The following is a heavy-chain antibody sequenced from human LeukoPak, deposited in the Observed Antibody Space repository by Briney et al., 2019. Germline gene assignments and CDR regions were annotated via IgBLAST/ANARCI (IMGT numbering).Heavy chain of an antibody. J-gene: IGHJ3*02. Sequence: SETLSLTCTVSGGSISSSGYYWGWIRQPPVKGLEWIGSIYYSGSTYYNPSLKSRVTISVDTSKNQFSLKLSSVTAADTAVYYCARDSGTSGNDAFDIWGQGTMVTVSS. CDR2: IYYSGST. D-gene: IGHD3-10*01. CDR1: GGSISSSGYY. V-gene: IGHV4-39*07. CDR3: ARDSGTSGNDAFDI.